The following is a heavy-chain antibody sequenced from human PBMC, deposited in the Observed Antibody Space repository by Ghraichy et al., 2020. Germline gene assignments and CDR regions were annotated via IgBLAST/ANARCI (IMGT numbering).Heavy chain of an antibody. Sequence: SETLSLTCAVYGGSFSGYYWSWIRQPPGKGLEWIGEINHSGSTNYNPSLKSRVTISVDTSKNQFSLKLSSVTAADTAVYYCASYGAVAGTDYWGQGTLVTVSS. CDR1: GGSFSGYY. J-gene: IGHJ4*02. CDR2: INHSGST. CDR3: ASYGAVAGTDY. V-gene: IGHV4-34*01. D-gene: IGHD6-19*01.